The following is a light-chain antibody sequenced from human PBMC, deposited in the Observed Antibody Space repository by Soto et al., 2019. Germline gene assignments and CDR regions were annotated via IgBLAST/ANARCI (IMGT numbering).Light chain of an antibody. CDR3: QSYDSSLYV. CDR2: GNN. J-gene: IGLJ1*01. Sequence: QSVLTQPPSVSGAPGQRVTISCTGSSSNIGSGYDVHWYQQLPGTAPKLLIYGNNNRPSGVPDRFSGSKSSTSASLAITGLQAEDEADYYCQSYDSSLYVFGTGTKVTVL. CDR1: SSNIGSGYD. V-gene: IGLV1-40*01.